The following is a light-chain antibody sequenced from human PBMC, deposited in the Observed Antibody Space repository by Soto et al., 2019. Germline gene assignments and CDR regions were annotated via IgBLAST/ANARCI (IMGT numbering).Light chain of an antibody. CDR2: AAS. Sequence: EIVLTQSPGTLSLSPGEGATLSCRASQSISSSYLAWYQQKPGQAPRLLIYAASSRATGIPDRFSGSGSGTDFPLTISRLEPDDFAVYYCQLYGSSPMFSFGQGTKLEIK. CDR3: QLYGSSPMFS. J-gene: IGKJ2*01. V-gene: IGKV3-20*01. CDR1: QSISSSY.